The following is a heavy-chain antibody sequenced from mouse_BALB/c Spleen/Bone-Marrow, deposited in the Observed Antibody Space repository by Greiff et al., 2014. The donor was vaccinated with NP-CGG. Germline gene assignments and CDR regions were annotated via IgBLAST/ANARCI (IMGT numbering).Heavy chain of an antibody. D-gene: IGHD4-1*02. CDR2: INNGGTYT. CDR3: ALNWDSAY. V-gene: IGHV5-6*02. J-gene: IGHJ3*01. Sequence: DVMLVESGGDLVKPGGSLKLSCAASGFTFSSYGMSWVRQTPDKRLEWVATINNGGTYTYYPDSVKGRFTISRDNAKNTLYLQMSSLKSEDTAMYYCALNWDSAYWGQGTLVTASA. CDR1: GFTFSSYG.